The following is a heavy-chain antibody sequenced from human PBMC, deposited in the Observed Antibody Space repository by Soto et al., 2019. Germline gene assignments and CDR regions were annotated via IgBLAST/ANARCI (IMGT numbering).Heavy chain of an antibody. D-gene: IGHD2-15*01. CDR2: IYYSGST. J-gene: IGHJ6*03. CDR3: ASVVTSRIRLYYYYYTDV. Sequence: SETLSLTCTVSGGSISSYYWSWIRQPPGKGLEWIGYIYYSGSTNYNPSLKSRVTISVDTSKNQFSLKLSSVTAADTAVYYCASVVTSRIRLYYYYYTDVWGKGTTVTVSS. CDR1: GGSISSYY. V-gene: IGHV4-59*08.